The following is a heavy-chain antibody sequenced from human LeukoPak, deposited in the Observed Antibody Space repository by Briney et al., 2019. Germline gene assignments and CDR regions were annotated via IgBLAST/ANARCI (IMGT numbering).Heavy chain of an antibody. Sequence: PGGSLRLSCAASGFTFDDYGMSWVRQAPGKGLEWVSGINWNGGSTGYADSVKGRFTISRDNAKNSPYLQMNSLRAEDTALYYCARRNIAAAGIPPYYYYMDVWGKGTTVTVSS. CDR1: GFTFDDYG. D-gene: IGHD6-13*01. J-gene: IGHJ6*03. V-gene: IGHV3-20*04. CDR3: ARRNIAAAGIPPYYYYMDV. CDR2: INWNGGST.